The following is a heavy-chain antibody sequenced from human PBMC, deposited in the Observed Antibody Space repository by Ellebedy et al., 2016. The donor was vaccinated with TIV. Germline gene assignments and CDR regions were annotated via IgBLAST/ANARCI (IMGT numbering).Heavy chain of an antibody. Sequence: GGSLRLSCAASGLTFSSYWMHWVRQAPGKGLVWVSRVNSDGSSTTYADSVKGRFTISRDNAKPTLYLQMNSLRGEDTAVYYCVSSSPVIDYWGQGTLVTVSS. CDR3: VSSSPVIDY. V-gene: IGHV3-74*01. D-gene: IGHD6-13*01. J-gene: IGHJ4*02. CDR1: GLTFSSYW. CDR2: VNSDGSST.